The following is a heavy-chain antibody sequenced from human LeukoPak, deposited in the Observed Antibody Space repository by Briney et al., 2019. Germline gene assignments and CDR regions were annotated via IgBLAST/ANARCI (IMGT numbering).Heavy chain of an antibody. J-gene: IGHJ4*02. D-gene: IGHD6-19*01. Sequence: GGSLRLSCAASGFTFSSYSMNWVRQAPGKGLEWVSSISSSSSYIYYADSVKGRFTISRGNAKNSLYLQMNSLRAEDTAVYYCARGRWSGWFFDYWGQGTLVTVSS. V-gene: IGHV3-21*01. CDR1: GFTFSSYS. CDR2: ISSSSSYI. CDR3: ARGRWSGWFFDY.